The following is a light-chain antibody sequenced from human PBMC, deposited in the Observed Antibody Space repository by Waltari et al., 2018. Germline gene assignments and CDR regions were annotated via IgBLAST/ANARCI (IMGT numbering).Light chain of an antibody. CDR3: CSYAGSSSWV. J-gene: IGLJ3*02. V-gene: IGLV2-23*02. Sequence: QSALTQPASVSGSPGQSITISCTGTSSYVGTYNFVSWYQPRPGKAPKLMIYEVTKRPSGVSNRFSGSKSGNTASLTISGLQTEDEADYYCCSYAGSSSWVFGGGTKLTVL. CDR1: SSYVGTYNF. CDR2: EVT.